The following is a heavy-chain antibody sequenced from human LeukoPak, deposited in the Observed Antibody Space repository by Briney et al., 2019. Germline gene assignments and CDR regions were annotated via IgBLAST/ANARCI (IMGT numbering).Heavy chain of an antibody. CDR3: ARRIGYYDYVWGEYYFDY. CDR2: MNPNSGNT. CDR1: GYTFTSYD. D-gene: IGHD3-16*01. J-gene: IGHJ4*02. Sequence: ASVKVSCKASGYTFTSYDINWVRQATGQGLEWMGLMNPNSGNTGYAQKFQGRVTMTRNTSISTAYMELSSLRSEDTAVYYCARRIGYYDYVWGEYYFDYWGQGTLVTVSS. V-gene: IGHV1-8*01.